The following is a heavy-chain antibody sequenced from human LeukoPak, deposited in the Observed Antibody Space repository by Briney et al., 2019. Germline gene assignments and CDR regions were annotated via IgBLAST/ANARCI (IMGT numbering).Heavy chain of an antibody. V-gene: IGHV3-30*03. Sequence: GGSLRLSCAASGFTFSSYGMHWVRQAPGKGLEWVAVISYDGSNKYYADSVKGRFTISRDNAKNSLYLQMNSLRAEDTAVYYCARDAGVYYYGSGSNYFDFWGQGTLVTVSS. D-gene: IGHD3-10*01. CDR2: ISYDGSNK. CDR1: GFTFSSYG. CDR3: ARDAGVYYYGSGSNYFDF. J-gene: IGHJ4*02.